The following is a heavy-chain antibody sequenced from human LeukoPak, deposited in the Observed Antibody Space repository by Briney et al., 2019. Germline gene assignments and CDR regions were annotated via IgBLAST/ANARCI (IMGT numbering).Heavy chain of an antibody. CDR1: GFIFSKAW. D-gene: IGHD3-16*01. Sequence: SGGSLRLSCAASGFIFSKAWMAWVRQAPGKGLEWVGHKTEAEDGTTDYAAPVKGRFTISRDDAKSTLYLQMNSLNTEDTAVYFCTSALNLVLGELLGYWGRGTLVTVSS. J-gene: IGHJ4*02. V-gene: IGHV3-15*01. CDR2: KTEAEDGTT. CDR3: TSALNLVLGELLGY.